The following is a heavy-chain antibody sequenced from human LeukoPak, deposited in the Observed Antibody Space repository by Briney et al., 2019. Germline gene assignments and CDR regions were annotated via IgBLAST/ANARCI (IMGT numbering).Heavy chain of an antibody. J-gene: IGHJ4*02. CDR1: GFTSSSYW. Sequence: GGSLRLSCAASGFTSSSYWMSWVRQAPGKGLEWVANIKQDGSEKYYVDSVKGRFTISRDNAKNSLYLQMNSLRAEDTAVYYCARARKPSGWYWGHFDYWGQGTLVTVSS. CDR3: ARARKPSGWYWGHFDY. V-gene: IGHV3-7*01. CDR2: IKQDGSEK. D-gene: IGHD6-19*01.